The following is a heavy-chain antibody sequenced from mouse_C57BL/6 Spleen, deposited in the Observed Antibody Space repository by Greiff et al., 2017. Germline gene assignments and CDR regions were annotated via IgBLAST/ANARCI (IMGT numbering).Heavy chain of an antibody. V-gene: IGHV5-4*01. Sequence: EVKLVESGGGLVKPGGSLKLSCAASGFTFRSYAMSWVRQTPEKRLEWVATISDGGSYTYYPDNVKGRFTISRDNAKNNLYLQMSHLKSEDTAMYYCARENYYGSTSWFAYWGQGTLVTVSA. CDR3: ARENYYGSTSWFAY. CDR2: ISDGGSYT. CDR1: GFTFRSYA. D-gene: IGHD1-1*01. J-gene: IGHJ3*01.